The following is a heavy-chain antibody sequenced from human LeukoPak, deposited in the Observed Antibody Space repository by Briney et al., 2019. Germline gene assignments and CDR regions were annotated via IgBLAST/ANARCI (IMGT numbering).Heavy chain of an antibody. CDR2: IYTSGST. D-gene: IGHD4-17*01. CDR3: TRDTGTTGEVKFDP. V-gene: IGHV4-4*07. CDR1: GNSFGDYY. J-gene: IGHJ5*02. Sequence: SETLSLTCAVSGNSFGDYYWSWIRQPAGKGLEWIGRIYTSGSTTYNPSLKSRVTMSVDTSKSQFSLNLMSVTAADTAVYYCTRDTGTTGEVKFDPWGQGTLVTVSS.